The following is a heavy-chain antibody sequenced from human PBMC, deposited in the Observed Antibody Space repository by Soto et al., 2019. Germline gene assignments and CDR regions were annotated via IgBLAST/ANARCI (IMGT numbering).Heavy chain of an antibody. CDR2: ISWNSGSI. CDR1: GFTFDDYA. J-gene: IGHJ4*02. Sequence: EVQLVESGGGLVQPGRSLRLSCVASGFTFDDYAMHWVRQAPGKGLEWVSGISWNSGSIGYADSVKGRFTISRDNAKNSLYLQMNSLRAEDTALYYCAKDNGSGYCSGGSCYHFDYWGQGTLVTVSS. V-gene: IGHV3-9*01. D-gene: IGHD2-15*01. CDR3: AKDNGSGYCSGGSCYHFDY.